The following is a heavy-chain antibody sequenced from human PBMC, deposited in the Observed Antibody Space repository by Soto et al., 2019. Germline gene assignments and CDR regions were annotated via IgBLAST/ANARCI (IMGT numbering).Heavy chain of an antibody. CDR1: GFTLSSYA. D-gene: IGHD6-13*01. V-gene: IGHV3-30-3*01. CDR2: ISFDGSHV. CDR3: ARGGVRQQLVRDYFGMDV. J-gene: IGHJ6*02. Sequence: QVQLVDSGGGVVQPGRSLRLSCAASGFTLSSYAMHWVRRAPGKGLEWVTAISFDGSHVYYADSVKGRFTISRDTSKNTLYLQMDSLGPEDTAVYYCARGGVRQQLVRDYFGMDVWGQGTTVSVSS.